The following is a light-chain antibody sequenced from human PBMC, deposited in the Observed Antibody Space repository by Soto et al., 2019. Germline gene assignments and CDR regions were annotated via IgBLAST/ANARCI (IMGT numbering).Light chain of an antibody. CDR2: GAS. CDR3: QQYGSSPWT. V-gene: IGKV3-20*01. CDR1: QSVSSSY. Sequence: EIVLTQSPGTLPLSPGEGTTLACRASQSVSSSYVAWYQQTPGQAPGLLIDGASSRATGIPDRFSGSGSGTDFTLTISRLEPEDFAVYYCQQYGSSPWTFGQGTKVEIK. J-gene: IGKJ1*01.